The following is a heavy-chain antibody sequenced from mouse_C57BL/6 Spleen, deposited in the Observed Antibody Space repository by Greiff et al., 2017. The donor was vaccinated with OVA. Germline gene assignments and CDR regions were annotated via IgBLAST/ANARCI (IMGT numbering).Heavy chain of an antibody. V-gene: IGHV3-1*01. D-gene: IGHD2-4*01. CDR1: GYSITSGYD. Sequence: VQLKESGPGMVKPSQSLSLTCTVTGYSITSGYDWHWIRHFPGNNLEWMGYISYSGSTNYNPSLKSRISITHDTSKNHFFLKLNSVTTEDTATYYCARDDYDGFAYWGQGTLVTVSA. CDR2: ISYSGST. J-gene: IGHJ3*01. CDR3: ARDDYDGFAY.